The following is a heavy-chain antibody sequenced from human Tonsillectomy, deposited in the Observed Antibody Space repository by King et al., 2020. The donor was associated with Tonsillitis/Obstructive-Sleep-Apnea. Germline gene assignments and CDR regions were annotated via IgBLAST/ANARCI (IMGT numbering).Heavy chain of an antibody. CDR2: IKRKTDGGTR. Sequence: QLVQSGGGLVKPGGSLRLSCEASGFTFSNAWMSWVRQAPGKGLEWVGRIKRKTDGGTRDYAAPVEGRFIISRDDSKNTLYLQMHSLKTEDTAVYYCTRDGWPAYHDRSGYLGPDYWGQGTLVTVSS. D-gene: IGHD3-22*01. CDR3: TRDGWPAYHDRSGYLGPDY. V-gene: IGHV3-15*01. CDR1: GFTFSNAW. J-gene: IGHJ4*02.